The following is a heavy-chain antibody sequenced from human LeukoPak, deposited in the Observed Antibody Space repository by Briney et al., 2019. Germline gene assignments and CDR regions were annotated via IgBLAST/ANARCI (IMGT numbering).Heavy chain of an antibody. Sequence: ASVKVSCKASGYTFTSYDINWVRQATGQGLEWMGWMNPNSGNTGYAQKFQGRVTMTMNTSINTAYMELSNLRSEDTAVYYCAREDYFGSGSFSNWFDPWGQGTLVTVSS. CDR3: AREDYFGSGSFSNWFDP. D-gene: IGHD3-10*01. V-gene: IGHV1-8*02. CDR2: MNPNSGNT. CDR1: GYTFTSYD. J-gene: IGHJ5*02.